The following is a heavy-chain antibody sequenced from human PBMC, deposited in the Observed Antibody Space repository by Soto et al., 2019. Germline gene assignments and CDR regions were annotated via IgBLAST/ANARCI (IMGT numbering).Heavy chain of an antibody. V-gene: IGHV1-46*01. CDR2: INPSGGTT. J-gene: IGHJ3*02. CDR3: ARIVERYSGYEKGDAFDI. Sequence: ASVKVSCKASGGTFSSYAISWVRQAPGQGLEWMGIINPSGGTTSYAQKFQGRVTMTRDTSTSTVYMELSSLRSEDTAVYYCARIVERYSGYEKGDAFDIWGQGTMVTVS. D-gene: IGHD5-12*01. CDR1: GGTFSSYA.